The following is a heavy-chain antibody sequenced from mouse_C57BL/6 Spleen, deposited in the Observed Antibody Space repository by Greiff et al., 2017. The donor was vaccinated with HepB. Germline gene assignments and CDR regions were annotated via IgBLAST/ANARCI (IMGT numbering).Heavy chain of an antibody. CDR3: ARDSNYPYYAMDY. V-gene: IGHV1-54*01. J-gene: IGHJ4*01. D-gene: IGHD2-5*01. CDR2: INPGSGGT. Sequence: VKLQESGAELVRPGTSVKVSCKASGYAFTNYLIEWVKQRPGQGLEWIGVINPGSGGTNYNEKFKGKATLTADKASSTAYMQLSSLTSEDSAVYFCARDSNYPYYAMDYWGQGTSVTVSS. CDR1: GYAFTNYL.